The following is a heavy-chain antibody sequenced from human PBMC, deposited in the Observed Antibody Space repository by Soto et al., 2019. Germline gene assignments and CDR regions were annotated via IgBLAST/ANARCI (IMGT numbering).Heavy chain of an antibody. D-gene: IGHD6-25*01. CDR1: GGSFSGYY. V-gene: IGHV4-34*01. J-gene: IGHJ4*02. CDR2: INHSGST. Sequence: QVQLQQWGAGLLKPSETLSLTCAVYGGSFSGYYWSWIRQPPGKGLEWIGEINHSGSTNYNPSLKSRVXXSXDXXKNQFSLKLSSVTAADTAVYYCARGSMGITATIDYWGQGTLVTVSS. CDR3: ARGSMGITATIDY.